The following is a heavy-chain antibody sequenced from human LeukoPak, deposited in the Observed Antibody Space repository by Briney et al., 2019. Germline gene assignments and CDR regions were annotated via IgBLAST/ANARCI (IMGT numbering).Heavy chain of an antibody. J-gene: IGHJ6*02. CDR1: GGSISGYY. Sequence: SETLSLTCTVSGGSISGYYWSWIRQRPGKGLEWIGYFHHSVGTNYNPALRSRVTTSGHKSKIQFPLKVKSVTGADTAGYYCTGSNDYSNPRGGIDVWGQRATGIVSS. CDR2: FHHSVGT. V-gene: IGHV4-59*12. D-gene: IGHD4-11*01. CDR3: TGSNDYSNPRGGIDV.